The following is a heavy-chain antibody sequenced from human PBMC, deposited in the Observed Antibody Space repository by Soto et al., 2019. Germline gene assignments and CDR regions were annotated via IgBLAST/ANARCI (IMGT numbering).Heavy chain of an antibody. J-gene: IGHJ4*02. D-gene: IGHD2-2*01. V-gene: IGHV3-33*01. CDR3: ARENPGRLYLLEY. Sequence: QVQLVESGGGVVQPGRSLRLSCAASGFTFSSYGMHWVRQAPGKGLEWVAVVWYDGSNKYYADSVKGRFTISRDNSKNTLYLQMNSLRAEDTAVYYCARENPGRLYLLEYWGQGTLVTVS. CDR2: VWYDGSNK. CDR1: GFTFSSYG.